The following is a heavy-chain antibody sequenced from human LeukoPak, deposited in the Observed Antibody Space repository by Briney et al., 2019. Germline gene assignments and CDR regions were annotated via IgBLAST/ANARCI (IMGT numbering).Heavy chain of an antibody. CDR3: AKDIGSGHDEAYYYYYYGMDV. CDR1: GFTFDDYA. D-gene: IGHD5-12*01. V-gene: IGHV3-9*01. CDR2: ISWNSGSI. J-gene: IGHJ6*02. Sequence: GRSLRLSCAASGFTFDDYAMHWVRQAPGKGLEWVSGISWNSGSIGYADSVKGRFTISRDNAKNSLYLQMNSLRAEDTALYYCAKDIGSGHDEAYYYYYYGMDVWGQGTTVTVSS.